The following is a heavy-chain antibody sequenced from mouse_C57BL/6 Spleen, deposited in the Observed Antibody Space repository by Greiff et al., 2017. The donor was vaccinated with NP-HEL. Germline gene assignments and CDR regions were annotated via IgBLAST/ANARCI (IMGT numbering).Heavy chain of an antibody. CDR2: ISDGGSYT. J-gene: IGHJ1*03. V-gene: IGHV5-4*01. CDR3: ARDQLLFYFDV. CDR1: GFTFSSYA. D-gene: IGHD2-1*01. Sequence: EVKLVESGGGLVKPGGSLKLSCAASGFTFSSYAMSWVRQTPEKRLEWVATISDGGSYTYYPDNVQGRFTISRDNAKNNLYLQMSHLKSEDTAMYYCARDQLLFYFDVWGTGTTVTVSS.